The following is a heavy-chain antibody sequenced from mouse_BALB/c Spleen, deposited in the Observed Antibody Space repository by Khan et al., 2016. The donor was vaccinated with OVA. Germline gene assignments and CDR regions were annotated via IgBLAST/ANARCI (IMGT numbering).Heavy chain of an antibody. CDR2: ISSGGSYT. CDR1: GFTFSSYG. Sequence: EVELVESGGDLVKPGGSLKLSCAASGFTFSSYGMSWVRQTPDKRLEWVATISSGGSYTYYPDSVKGRFTISRDNAKNTLYLQMSSLNSEDTAMYYCARLYAMDYWGQGTSVTVSS. J-gene: IGHJ4*01. V-gene: IGHV5-6*01. CDR3: ARLYAMDY.